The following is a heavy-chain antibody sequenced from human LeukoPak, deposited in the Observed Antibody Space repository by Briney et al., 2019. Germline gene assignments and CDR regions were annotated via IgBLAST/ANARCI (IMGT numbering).Heavy chain of an antibody. CDR1: GGSISSGGYY. D-gene: IGHD2-2*01. CDR3: ARRSSTSWDKNAFDI. Sequence: SETLSLTCTVSGGSISSGGYYWSWIRQPPGKGLEWIGYIYHSGSTYYNPSLKSRVTISVDRSKNQFSLKLSSVTAADTAVYYCARRSSTSWDKNAFDIWGQGTMVTVSS. CDR2: IYHSGST. V-gene: IGHV4-30-2*01. J-gene: IGHJ3*02.